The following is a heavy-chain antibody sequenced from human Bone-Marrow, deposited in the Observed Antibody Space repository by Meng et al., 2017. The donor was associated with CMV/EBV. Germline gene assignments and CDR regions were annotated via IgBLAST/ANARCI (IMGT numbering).Heavy chain of an antibody. CDR3: AKDSGPGYYYYGMAV. CDR1: GYTFSSYD. J-gene: IGHJ6*01. Sequence: GESLKISCAACGYTFSSYDMHWVRQATGKGLEWVSAIGTAGDTYYPGSVKGQFTISRDNAKNSLYLQMNSLRAEDMALYYCAKDSGPGYYYYGMAVWGQRNTVTVSS. D-gene: IGHD3-10*01. CDR2: IGTAGDT. V-gene: IGHV3-13*03.